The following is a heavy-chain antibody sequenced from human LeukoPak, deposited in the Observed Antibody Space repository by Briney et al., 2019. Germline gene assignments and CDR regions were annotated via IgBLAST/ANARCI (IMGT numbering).Heavy chain of an antibody. CDR2: ISSSGSTI. Sequence: GGSLTLSCAASGFTFSYYYMSWIRQAPGKGLEWDSYISSSGSTIYYADSVKGRFTICRDNAKNSLYLQMNSLRAEDTAVYYCAGRITIFGVLENNRFDPWGQGTQVTVSS. CDR3: AGRITIFGVLENNRFDP. J-gene: IGHJ5*02. D-gene: IGHD3-3*01. CDR1: GFTFSYYY. V-gene: IGHV3-11*01.